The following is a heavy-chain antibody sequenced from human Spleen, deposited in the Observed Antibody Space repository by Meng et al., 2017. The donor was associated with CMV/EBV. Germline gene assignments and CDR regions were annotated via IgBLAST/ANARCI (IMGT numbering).Heavy chain of an antibody. D-gene: IGHD6-13*01. CDR1: GFTFSNAW. J-gene: IGHJ4*02. CDR3: ARDRGSSWKGSFDY. CDR2: IRYDGSNK. Sequence: GGSLRLSCAASGFTFSNAWMSWVRQAPGKGLEWVAFIRYDGSNKYYEDSVKGRFTISRDNSKNTLYLQMNSLRAEDTAVYYCARDRGSSWKGSFDYWGQGTLVTVSS. V-gene: IGHV3-30*02.